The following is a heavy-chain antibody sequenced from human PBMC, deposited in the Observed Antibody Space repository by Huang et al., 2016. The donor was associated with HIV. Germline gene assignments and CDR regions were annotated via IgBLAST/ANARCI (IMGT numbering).Heavy chain of an antibody. CDR1: GDSVSSHY. J-gene: IGHJ5*02. CDR3: VRDQGRLAVGGIDNWFDP. V-gene: IGHV4-59*02. CDR2: VYDSGTT. Sequence: QVRLQESGPGLVKPSETLSLSCTVSGDSVSSHYWGWIRHPPGKGLEWMGTVYDSGTTKYNPRLKSRITISVDTSKNGCSLNMTSVSAADTAMYFCVRDQGRLAVGGIDNWFDPWGQGALVTVSS. D-gene: IGHD6-19*01.